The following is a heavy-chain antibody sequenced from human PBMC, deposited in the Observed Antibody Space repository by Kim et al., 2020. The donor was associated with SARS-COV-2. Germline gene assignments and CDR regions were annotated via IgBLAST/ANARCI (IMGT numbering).Heavy chain of an antibody. CDR2: IIPIFGIA. CDR1: GGTFSSYA. D-gene: IGHD4-17*01. Sequence: SVKVSCKASGGTFSSYAISWVRQAPGQGLEWMGRIIPIFGIANYAQKFQGRVTITADKSTSTAYMELSSLRSEDTAVYYCARDHFGTVTTLGLYYYYYYMDVWGKGTTVTVSS. J-gene: IGHJ6*03. CDR3: ARDHFGTVTTLGLYYYYYYMDV. V-gene: IGHV1-69*04.